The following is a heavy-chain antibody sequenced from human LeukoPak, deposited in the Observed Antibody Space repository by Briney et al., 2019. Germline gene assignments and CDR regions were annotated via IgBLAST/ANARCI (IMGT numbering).Heavy chain of an antibody. J-gene: IGHJ4*02. CDR1: GFTFSSYA. Sequence: GGSLRLSCAASGFTFSSYAMSWVRQAPGKGLECVSTVIHSGDSIYYSDSVNGRFTIAKDNAKNTVYLQMNTVRGEDTAVYYCANPAGGGWGQGTLVTVSS. V-gene: IGHV3-23*01. CDR2: VIHSGDSI. CDR3: ANPAGGG.